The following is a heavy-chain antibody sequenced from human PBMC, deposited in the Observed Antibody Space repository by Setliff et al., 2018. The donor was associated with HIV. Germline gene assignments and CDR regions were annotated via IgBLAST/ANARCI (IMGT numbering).Heavy chain of an antibody. CDR2: ISWNSGSI. CDR3: ASARIPTGGTSTSFDY. D-gene: IGHD1-1*01. V-gene: IGHV3-9*01. Sequence: GGSLRLSCAASGFTFDDYAMHWVRQAPGKGLEWVSGISWNSGSIGYADSVKGRFTISRDNSKNTLYLQMNSLRAEDTAVYYCASARIPTGGTSTSFDYWGQGTLVTVSS. CDR1: GFTFDDYA. J-gene: IGHJ4*02.